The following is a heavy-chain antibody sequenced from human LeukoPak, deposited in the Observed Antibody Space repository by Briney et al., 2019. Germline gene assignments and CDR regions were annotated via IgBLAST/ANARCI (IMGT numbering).Heavy chain of an antibody. Sequence: ASVKVSCKASGGTFSSNAISWVRQAPGQGLEWMGGIIPIFGTANYAQKFQGRVTITADESTSTAYMELSSLRSEDTAVYYCARDRYCSSTSCYYHDAFDIWGQGTMVTVSS. D-gene: IGHD2-2*01. J-gene: IGHJ3*02. CDR1: GGTFSSNA. CDR3: ARDRYCSSTSCYYHDAFDI. V-gene: IGHV1-69*01. CDR2: IIPIFGTA.